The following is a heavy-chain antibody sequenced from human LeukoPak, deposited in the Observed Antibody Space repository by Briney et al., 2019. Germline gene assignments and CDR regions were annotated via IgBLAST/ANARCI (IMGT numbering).Heavy chain of an antibody. CDR1: GYTFTNYG. CDR2: INTYNGNT. Sequence: ASVKVSCKASGYTFTNYGVSWVRQAPGQGLEWMGWINTYNGNTNYAQKLRGRVTMTTDTSTSTAYMELRSLRSDDTAVYYCAREDYYDSSGYYLIDYWGQGTLVTVSS. D-gene: IGHD3-22*01. V-gene: IGHV1-18*01. CDR3: AREDYYDSSGYYLIDY. J-gene: IGHJ4*02.